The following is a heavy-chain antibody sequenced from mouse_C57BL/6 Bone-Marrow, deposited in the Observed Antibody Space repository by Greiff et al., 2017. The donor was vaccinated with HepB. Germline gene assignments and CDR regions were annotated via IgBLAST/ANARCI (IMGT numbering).Heavy chain of an antibody. J-gene: IGHJ1*03. Sequence: VKLMESGAELMKPGASVKLSCKATGYTFTGYWIEWVKQRPGHGLEWIGEILPGSGSTNYNEKFKGKATFTADPSSNTAYMQLSSLTTEDSAIYYCAYGNYDRNWYFDVWGTGTTVTVSS. D-gene: IGHD2-10*02. V-gene: IGHV1-9*01. CDR2: ILPGSGST. CDR1: GYTFTGYW. CDR3: AYGNYDRNWYFDV.